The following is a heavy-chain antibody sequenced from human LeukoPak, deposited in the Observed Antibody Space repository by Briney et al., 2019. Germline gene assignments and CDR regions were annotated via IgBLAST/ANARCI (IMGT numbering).Heavy chain of an antibody. V-gene: IGHV3-13*01. CDR3: ARAFYYCSSTSCSPFFDY. J-gene: IGHJ4*02. Sequence: GGSLRLSCAASGFTFSSYDMHWVRQATGKGLEWVSAIGTAGDTYYPGSVKGRFTISRENAKNSLYLQMNSLRAGDTAVCYCARAFYYCSSTSCSPFFDYWGQGTLVTVSS. D-gene: IGHD2-2*01. CDR2: IGTAGDT. CDR1: GFTFSSYD.